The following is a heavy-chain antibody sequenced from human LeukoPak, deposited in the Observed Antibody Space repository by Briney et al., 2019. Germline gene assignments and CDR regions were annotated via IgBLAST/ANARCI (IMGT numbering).Heavy chain of an antibody. CDR1: GFTFSSYG. V-gene: IGHV3-33*05. J-gene: IGHJ3*02. CDR2: ISYDARSN. CDR3: ARDTHYYGSGSPAFDI. Sequence: GGSLRLSCATSGFTFSSYGMHWVRQVPGKGLEWVAVISYDARSNYHVDSVKGRFTISRDNAKNALYLQMNSLRAEDTAMYYCARDTHYYGSGSPAFDIWGQGTMVTVSS. D-gene: IGHD3-10*01.